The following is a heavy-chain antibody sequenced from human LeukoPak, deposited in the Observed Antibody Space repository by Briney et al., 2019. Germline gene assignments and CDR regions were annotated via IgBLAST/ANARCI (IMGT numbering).Heavy chain of an antibody. Sequence: SVKVSCKTSGGTFSSHTINWVRQAPGQGLEWMGGVIPMFGSAEYTQKFQGRVTITTDHSTNTAYMELRSLRYEDTAMYYCARGGTATWLQLTGFCSFDVWGQGTMVTVSS. D-gene: IGHD5-24*01. CDR2: VIPMFGSA. V-gene: IGHV1-69*05. CDR3: ARGGTATWLQLTGFCSFDV. J-gene: IGHJ3*01. CDR1: GGTFSSHT.